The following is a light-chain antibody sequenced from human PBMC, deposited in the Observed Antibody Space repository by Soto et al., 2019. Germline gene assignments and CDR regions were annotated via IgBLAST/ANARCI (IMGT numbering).Light chain of an antibody. CDR2: DAS. CDR3: QQRSNWPPLN. CDR1: QSISYY. Sequence: EIVLTQSPATLSLSPGERVTLSCRASQSISYYLAWYQQKPGQAPRLLIYDASNRATGIPARFSGSGSGTDFTLNISSLEPEDFAVYYCQQRSNWPPLNFGGGTKVEIK. J-gene: IGKJ4*01. V-gene: IGKV3-11*01.